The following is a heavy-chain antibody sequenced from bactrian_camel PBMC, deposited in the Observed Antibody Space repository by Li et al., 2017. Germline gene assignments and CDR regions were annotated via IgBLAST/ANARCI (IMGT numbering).Heavy chain of an antibody. CDR3: VTRVNSAGPA. J-gene: IGHJ4*01. D-gene: IGHD2*01. CDR2: IYGDGSNS. CDR1: GFGFSNYY. Sequence: HVQLVESGGGLVQPGRSLRLSCAASGFGFSNYYMNWVRQAPGKGLEWVSSIYGDGSNSYYADSVKGRFTITRDNAKNTVSLQMNSLASEDTALYFCVTRVNSAGPARGQGTQVTVS. V-gene: IGHV3-2*01.